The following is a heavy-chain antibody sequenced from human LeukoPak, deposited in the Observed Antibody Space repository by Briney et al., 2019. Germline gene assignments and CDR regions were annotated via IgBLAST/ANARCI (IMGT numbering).Heavy chain of an antibody. CDR3: AKGGVIVVVPAAQKFDY. D-gene: IGHD2-2*01. J-gene: IGHJ4*02. CDR1: GFTFSSYA. CDR2: ISGSGGST. V-gene: IGHV3-23*01. Sequence: PGGSLRLSCAASGFTFSSYAMSWVRRAPGKGLEWVSAISGSGGSTYYADSVKGRFTISRDNSKNTLYLQMNSLRAEDTAVYYCAKGGVIVVVPAAQKFDYWGQGTLVTVSS.